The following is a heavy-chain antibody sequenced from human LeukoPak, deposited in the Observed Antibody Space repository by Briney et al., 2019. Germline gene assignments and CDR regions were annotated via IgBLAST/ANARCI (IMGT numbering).Heavy chain of an antibody. Sequence: ASVKVSFKASGYTFTSYGISWVRQAPGQGLEWMGWISAYNGNTNYAQKLQGRVTMTTDTSTSTAYMELRSLRSDDTAVYYCARDPFQRTGHRGYSSSWPDAFDIWGQGTMVTVSS. CDR2: ISAYNGNT. CDR1: GYTFTSYG. J-gene: IGHJ3*02. V-gene: IGHV1-18*01. CDR3: ARDPFQRTGHRGYSSSWPDAFDI. D-gene: IGHD6-13*01.